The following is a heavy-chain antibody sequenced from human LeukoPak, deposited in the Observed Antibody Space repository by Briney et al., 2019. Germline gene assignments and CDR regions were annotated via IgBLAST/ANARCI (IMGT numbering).Heavy chain of an antibody. CDR3: AREDYDFWSGYRIKSLAY. V-gene: IGHV3-48*01. CDR1: GFTFSSYS. D-gene: IGHD3-3*01. Sequence: GGSLRLSCAASGFTFSSYSMNWVRQAPGKGLEWVSYISSSSSTIYYADSVKGRFTISRDNAKNSLYLQMNSLRAEDTAVYYCAREDYDFWSGYRIKSLAYWGQGTLVTVSS. CDR2: ISSSSSTI. J-gene: IGHJ4*02.